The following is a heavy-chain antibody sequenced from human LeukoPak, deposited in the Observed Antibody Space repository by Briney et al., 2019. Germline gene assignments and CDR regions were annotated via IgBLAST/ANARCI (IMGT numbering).Heavy chain of an antibody. CDR2: VYYAGIT. J-gene: IGHJ4*02. CDR3: ARQGYKSGWYPTFDF. Sequence: SETLSLTCTVSGDSIGTYYWSWIRRPPGKGLEWIGHVYYAGITDYNPSLQSRVTISVDPSRNQLSLKLNSATAADTAVYYCARQGYKSGWYPTFDFWGPGTQVIVSS. D-gene: IGHD6-19*01. V-gene: IGHV4-59*01. CDR1: GDSIGTYY.